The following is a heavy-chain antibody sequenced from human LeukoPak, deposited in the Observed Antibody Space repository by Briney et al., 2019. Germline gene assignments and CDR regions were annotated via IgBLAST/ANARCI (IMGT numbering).Heavy chain of an antibody. CDR2: INHSGST. Sequence: SETLSLTCAVYGGSFSGYYWSWTRQPPGKGLEWIGEINHSGSTNYNPSLKSRVTISVDTSKNQFSLKLSSVTAADTAVYYCARMRGYSYGGPFGYWGQGTLVTVSS. J-gene: IGHJ4*02. D-gene: IGHD5-18*01. CDR3: ARMRGYSYGGPFGY. V-gene: IGHV4-34*01. CDR1: GGSFSGYY.